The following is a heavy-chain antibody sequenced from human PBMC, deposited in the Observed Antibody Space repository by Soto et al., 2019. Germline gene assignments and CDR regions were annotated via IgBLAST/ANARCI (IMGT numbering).Heavy chain of an antibody. CDR1: GYTFTSYG. CDR2: ISAYNGNT. D-gene: IGHD6-13*01. J-gene: IGHJ5*02. V-gene: IGHV1-18*01. CDR3: AREYARGIAAENWFDP. Sequence: ASVKVSCKASGYTFTSYGISWVRQAPRQGLEWMGWISAYNGNTNYAQKLQGRVTMTTDTSTSTAYMELRSLRSDDTAVYYCAREYARGIAAENWFDPWGQGTMVTVSS.